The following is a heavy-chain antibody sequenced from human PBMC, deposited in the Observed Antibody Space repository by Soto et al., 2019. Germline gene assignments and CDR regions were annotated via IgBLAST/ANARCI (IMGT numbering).Heavy chain of an antibody. CDR1: GGSISSSSYY. J-gene: IGHJ6*02. Sequence: QLQLQESGPGLVKPSETLSLTCTVSGGSISSSSYYWGWIRQPPGKGLEWIGSIYYSGSTYYNPSLKSRVTISVDTSKNHCSLKLSSVPAADTAVYYCARHRGCSGGSCYSDYYYGMDVWGQGTTVTVSS. V-gene: IGHV4-39*01. D-gene: IGHD2-15*01. CDR3: ARHRGCSGGSCYSDYYYGMDV. CDR2: IYYSGST.